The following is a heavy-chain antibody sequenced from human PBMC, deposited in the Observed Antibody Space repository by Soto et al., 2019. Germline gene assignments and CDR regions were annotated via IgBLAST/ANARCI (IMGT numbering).Heavy chain of an antibody. Sequence: SETLSLTCTVSGGSISSGGYYWSWIRQHPGKGLEWIGYIYYSGSTYYNPSLKSRVTISVDTSKNQFSLKLSSVTAADTAVYYCASARSWSHFYFDYWGQGTLVTVSS. CDR3: ASARSWSHFYFDY. CDR1: GGSISSGGYY. J-gene: IGHJ4*02. D-gene: IGHD6-13*01. CDR2: IYYSGST. V-gene: IGHV4-31*03.